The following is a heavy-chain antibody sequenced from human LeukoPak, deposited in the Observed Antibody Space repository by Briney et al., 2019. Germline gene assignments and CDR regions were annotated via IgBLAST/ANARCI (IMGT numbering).Heavy chain of an antibody. Sequence: PGGSLRLSCAASGFTFSSYSMNWVRQAPGKGLEWVSSISSSSSYIYYADSVKGRFTISRDNAKNSLYLQMNSLRAEDTAVYYCARDKGETYYFDYWGQGTLVTVSS. CDR3: ARDKGETYYFDY. CDR2: ISSSSSYI. CDR1: GFTFSSYS. D-gene: IGHD3-16*01. J-gene: IGHJ4*02. V-gene: IGHV3-21*01.